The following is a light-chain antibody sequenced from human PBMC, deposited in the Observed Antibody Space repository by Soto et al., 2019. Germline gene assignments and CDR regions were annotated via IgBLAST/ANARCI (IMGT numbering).Light chain of an antibody. Sequence: IVLTQSPATLSLSPGERATLSCRASQNLXSLFVWYQKRPGQAPRVLXDDASSRATDIPARLSGSGSGTDFTLTISSLEPEDFALYYCQHQNNWLWTFGQGTKVDIK. J-gene: IGKJ1*01. CDR1: QNLXSL. CDR3: QHQNNWLWT. CDR2: DAS. V-gene: IGKV3-11*01.